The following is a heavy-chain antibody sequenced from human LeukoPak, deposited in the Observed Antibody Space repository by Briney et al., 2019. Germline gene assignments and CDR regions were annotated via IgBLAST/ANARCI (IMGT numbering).Heavy chain of an antibody. CDR1: GFTFSSYA. CDR2: ISGSGGST. Sequence: GGSLRLSCAASGFTFSSYAMSWVRQAPGKGLEWVSAISGSGGSTYYADSVKGRFTISRDNSKSTLYLQMNSLRAEDTAVYYCARDGRTGIHDYYYGMDVWGQGTTVTVSS. V-gene: IGHV3-23*01. CDR3: ARDGRTGIHDYYYGMDV. J-gene: IGHJ6*02. D-gene: IGHD1-1*01.